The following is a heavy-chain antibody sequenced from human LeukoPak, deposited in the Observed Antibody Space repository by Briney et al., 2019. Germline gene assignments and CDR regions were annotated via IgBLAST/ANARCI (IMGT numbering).Heavy chain of an antibody. CDR1: GYTFTSYG. J-gene: IGHJ4*02. CDR3: ANWAATIRNFNY. D-gene: IGHD5-12*01. CDR2: ISAYNGNT. Sequence: AASVKVSCKASGYTFTSYGISWVRQAPGQGLEWMGWISAYNGNTNYAQKFQGRVTMTTDTSITTAYMELTRLRSDDTAVYYCANWAATIRNFNYWGQGTLVAVSS. V-gene: IGHV1-18*01.